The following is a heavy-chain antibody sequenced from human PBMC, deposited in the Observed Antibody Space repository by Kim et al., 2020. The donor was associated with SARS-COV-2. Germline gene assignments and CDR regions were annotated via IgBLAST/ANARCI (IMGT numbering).Heavy chain of an antibody. CDR3: ARGRGSYYYYMDV. V-gene: IGHV3-30*07. Sequence: DSVKGRFTISRNNSRNTMYLHMNSLRAEDTAVYYCARGRGSYYYYMDVWGKGTTVTVSS. J-gene: IGHJ6*03.